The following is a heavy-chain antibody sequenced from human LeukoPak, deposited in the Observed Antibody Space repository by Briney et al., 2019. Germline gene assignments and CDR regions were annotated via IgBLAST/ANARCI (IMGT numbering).Heavy chain of an antibody. D-gene: IGHD4-17*01. CDR3: ARVSDYGDSKGAFDI. CDR2: IYYSGST. V-gene: IGHV4-59*01. Sequence: TSETLSLTCTVSGGSISSYYWSWIRQPPGKGLEWIGYIYYSGSTNYNPSLKSRVTISVDTSKNQFSLKLSSVTAADTAVYYCARVSDYGDSKGAFDIWGQGTMVTVSS. J-gene: IGHJ3*02. CDR1: GGSISSYY.